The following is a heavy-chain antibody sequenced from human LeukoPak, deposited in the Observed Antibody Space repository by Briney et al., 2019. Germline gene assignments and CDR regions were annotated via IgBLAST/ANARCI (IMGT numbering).Heavy chain of an antibody. CDR3: AKLWGRHVWSFDY. CDR1: GFTFSDYA. J-gene: IGHJ4*02. D-gene: IGHD3-16*01. Sequence: GGSLRLSCAASGFTFSDYAMSWVRQAPGKGLEWVSTIFKTGDTAHYADIVRCRFTISRDNSKNTLSLQMNSLRAEDTAIYYCAKLWGRHVWSFDYWGQGALVTVSS. CDR2: IFKTGDTA. V-gene: IGHV3-23*01.